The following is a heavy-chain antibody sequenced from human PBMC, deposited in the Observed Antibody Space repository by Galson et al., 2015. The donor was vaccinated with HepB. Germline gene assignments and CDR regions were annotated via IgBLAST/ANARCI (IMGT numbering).Heavy chain of an antibody. CDR1: GFTVSSNY. D-gene: IGHD6-13*01. CDR3: ARDRLAAAAGFDY. Sequence: SLRLSCAASGFTVSSNYMSWVRQAPGKGLEWVSVIYSGGSTYYADSVKGRFTISRDNSKNTLYLQMNSLRAEDTAVYYCARDRLAAAAGFDYWGQGTLVTVSS. V-gene: IGHV3-66*01. CDR2: IYSGGST. J-gene: IGHJ4*02.